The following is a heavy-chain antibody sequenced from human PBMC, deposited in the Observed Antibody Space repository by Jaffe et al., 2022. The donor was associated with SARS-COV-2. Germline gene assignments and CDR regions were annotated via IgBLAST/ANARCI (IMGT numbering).Heavy chain of an antibody. CDR3: ARVKKAVHIDS. CDR2: IKEDGSET. Sequence: EVQLVESGGGSVQPGGSRRLSCAASEFIFSNYWMSWVRQAPGKGLEWVANIKEDGSETNYVDSVKGRFTISRDNAKNSLYLQMYSLRAEDTAVYYCARVKKAVHIDSWGQGTLVTVSS. J-gene: IGHJ4*02. V-gene: IGHV3-7*01. D-gene: IGHD6-19*01. CDR1: EFIFSNYW.